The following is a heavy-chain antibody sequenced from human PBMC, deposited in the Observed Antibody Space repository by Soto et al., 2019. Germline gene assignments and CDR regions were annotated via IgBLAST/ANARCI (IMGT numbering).Heavy chain of an antibody. V-gene: IGHV4-31*03. J-gene: IGHJ6*02. D-gene: IGHD6-19*01. Sequence: QVQLQESGPGLVKPSQTLSLTCTVSGGSISSGGYYWSWIRQHPGKGLEWIGYIYYSGSTYYNPSLKSRVTISVDTSKNQFSLKLSSVTAADTAVYYCARGWVFGRWLPPLGRYYGMDVWGQGTTVTVSS. CDR3: ARGWVFGRWLPPLGRYYGMDV. CDR2: IYYSGST. CDR1: GGSISSGGYY.